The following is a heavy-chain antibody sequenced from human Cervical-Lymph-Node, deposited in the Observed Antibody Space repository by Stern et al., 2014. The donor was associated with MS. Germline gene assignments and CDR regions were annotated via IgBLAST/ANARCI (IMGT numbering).Heavy chain of an antibody. CDR1: GFTFSNSS. Sequence: VQLVESGGGVVQPGRSLRLSCAASGFTFSNSSMHWVRQAPGRGLEWVALISSVGRSRIYADSVKGRFTISRDTPKNTLYLQMNSLRADDTAVYYCAKAPVVYSAPLDYWGQGTLVTVSS. J-gene: IGHJ4*02. V-gene: IGHV3-30*18. CDR3: AKAPVVYSAPLDY. CDR2: ISSVGRSR. D-gene: IGHD4-23*01.